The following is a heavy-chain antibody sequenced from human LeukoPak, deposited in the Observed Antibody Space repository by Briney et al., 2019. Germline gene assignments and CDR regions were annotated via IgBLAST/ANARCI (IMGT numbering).Heavy chain of an antibody. J-gene: IGHJ4*02. D-gene: IGHD1-26*01. CDR1: GFTFSSYS. CDR3: ARDVPLMGASKTRYFDY. CDR2: ISASGSAT. Sequence: GGSLRLSCAASGFTFSSYSMNWVRQAPGKGLEWVAAISASGSATSYADSVRGRFTISRDNSKSTTYLQMSSLRAEDTAIYYCARDVPLMGASKTRYFDYWGQGTLVTVSS. V-gene: IGHV3-23*01.